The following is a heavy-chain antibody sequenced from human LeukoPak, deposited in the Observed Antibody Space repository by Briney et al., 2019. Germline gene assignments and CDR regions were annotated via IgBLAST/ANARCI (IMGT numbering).Heavy chain of an antibody. CDR3: ATVLGWQRLDWFDP. J-gene: IGHJ5*02. V-gene: IGHV1-18*01. CDR1: GYTFTSYG. CDR2: ISAYNGNT. Sequence: GASVKVSCKASGYTFTSYGISWVRQAPGQGLEWTGWISAYNGNTNYAQELQGRVTMTTDTSTSTAYMELRSLRSDDTAVYYCATVLGWQRLDWFDPWGQGTLVTVSS. D-gene: IGHD3-16*01.